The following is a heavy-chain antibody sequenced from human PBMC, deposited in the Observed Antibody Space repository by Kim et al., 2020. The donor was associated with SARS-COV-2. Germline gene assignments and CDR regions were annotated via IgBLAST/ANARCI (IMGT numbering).Heavy chain of an antibody. Sequence: ASVKVSCKASGYTFTGYYMHWVRQAPGQGLEWMGRINPNSGSTNYAQKFQGRVTMTRDTSISTAYMELSRLRSDDTAVYYCARVRKHIAAAATYYFDYWGQGTLVTVSS. V-gene: IGHV1-2*06. CDR3: ARVRKHIAAAATYYFDY. J-gene: IGHJ4*02. CDR2: INPNSGST. CDR1: GYTFTGYY. D-gene: IGHD6-13*01.